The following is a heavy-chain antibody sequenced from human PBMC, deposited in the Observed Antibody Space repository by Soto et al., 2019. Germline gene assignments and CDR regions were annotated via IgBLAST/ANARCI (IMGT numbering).Heavy chain of an antibody. CDR1: GFTFSSYG. CDR3: AKDRAQNYYYYGMDV. Sequence: QVQLVESGGGVVQPGRSLRLSCAASGFTFSSYGMHWVRQAPGKGLEWVAVISYDGSNKYYADSVKGRFTISRDNSKNTLYRQMNGLRAEDTAVYYCAKDRAQNYYYYGMDVLGQGTTVTVSS. CDR2: ISYDGSNK. J-gene: IGHJ6*02. V-gene: IGHV3-30*18. D-gene: IGHD1-26*01.